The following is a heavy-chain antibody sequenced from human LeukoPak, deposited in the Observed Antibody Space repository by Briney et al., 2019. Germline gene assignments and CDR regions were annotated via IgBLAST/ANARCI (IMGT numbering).Heavy chain of an antibody. V-gene: IGHV3-23*01. CDR2: ISGSVGST. D-gene: IGHD1-26*01. Sequence: PGGSLRLSCAASGFTFSSYAMSWVRQAPGKGLEWVSVISGSVGSTYYADSVKGRFTISRDNSENTLHLQMNSLSAEDTAVYYCAKAPGATHFDYWGQGTLVTVSS. J-gene: IGHJ4*02. CDR3: AKAPGATHFDY. CDR1: GFTFSSYA.